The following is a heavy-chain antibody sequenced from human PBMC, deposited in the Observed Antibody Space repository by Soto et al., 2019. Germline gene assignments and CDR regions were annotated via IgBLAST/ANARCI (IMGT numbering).Heavy chain of an antibody. Sequence: EVQLLESGGGLVQPGGSLVLSCAASRFTFSSYAMSWVRQAPGKGLEWVSSISGGGNDAYYADSVKGRFTISRDNSQNTPHLQMSSPRSDYTAVDYCARSLLLTSTDTEPFDYWGQGALVTVSS. CDR1: RFTFSSYA. D-gene: IGHD1-1*01. V-gene: IGHV3-23*01. CDR3: ARSLLLTSTDTEPFDY. CDR2: ISGGGNDA. J-gene: IGHJ4*02.